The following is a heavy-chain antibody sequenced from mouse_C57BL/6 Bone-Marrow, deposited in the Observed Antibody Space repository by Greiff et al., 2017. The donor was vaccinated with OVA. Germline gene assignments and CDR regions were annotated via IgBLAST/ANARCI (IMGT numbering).Heavy chain of an antibody. J-gene: IGHJ3*01. CDR1: GFTFSDYG. D-gene: IGHD2-3*01. Sequence: EVKLVESGGGLVQPGGSLKLSCAASGFTFSDYGMAWVRQAPRQGPEWVAFISNLAYSIYYADTVTGRFTISRENAKNTLYLEMSSLRSEDTAMYYCARHGYYPFAYWGQGTLVTVSA. V-gene: IGHV5-15*01. CDR3: ARHGYYPFAY. CDR2: ISNLAYSI.